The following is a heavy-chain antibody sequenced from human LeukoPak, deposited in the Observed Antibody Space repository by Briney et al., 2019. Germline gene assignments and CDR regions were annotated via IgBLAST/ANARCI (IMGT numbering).Heavy chain of an antibody. V-gene: IGHV4-4*07. CDR3: ARDFPADYYDFWSGYYNDY. D-gene: IGHD3-3*01. J-gene: IGHJ4*02. CDR2: IYTSGST. Sequence: SETLSLTCTVSGGSISSYYWSWIRQPAGKGLEWIGRIYTSGSTNYNPSLKSRVTMSVDTSKNQFSLELSSVTAADTAVYYCARDFPADYYDFWSGYYNDYWGQGTLVTVSS. CDR1: GGSISSYY.